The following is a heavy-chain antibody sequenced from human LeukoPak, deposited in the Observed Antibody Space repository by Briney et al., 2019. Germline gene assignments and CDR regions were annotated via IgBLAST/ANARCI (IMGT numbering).Heavy chain of an antibody. CDR3: ARVGYYPDYYMDV. V-gene: IGHV4-61*02. Sequence: SETLSLTCTVSGGSISSATYYWSWIRQPAGKGLEWIGRVYSRGSTNYNPSLKSRVTISVDTSKSQFSLNLSSVTAADTAVDYCARVGYYPDYYMDVWGKGTTVTVSS. CDR2: VYSRGST. CDR1: GGSISSATYY. J-gene: IGHJ6*03. D-gene: IGHD2-21*01.